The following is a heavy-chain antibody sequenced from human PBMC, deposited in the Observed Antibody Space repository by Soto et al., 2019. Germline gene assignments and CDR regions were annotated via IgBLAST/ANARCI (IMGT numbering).Heavy chain of an antibody. V-gene: IGHV5-10-1*01. D-gene: IGHD3-10*01. CDR1: GYSFTSYW. J-gene: IGHJ6*02. CDR2: IDPSDSYT. Sequence: PGESLKISCKGSGYSFTSYWISWVRQMPGKGLEWMGRIDPSDSYTNYSPSFQGHVTISADKSISTAYLQWSSLKASDTAMYYCQFETNYYYYGMDVWGQGTTVTVSS. CDR3: QFETNYYYYGMDV.